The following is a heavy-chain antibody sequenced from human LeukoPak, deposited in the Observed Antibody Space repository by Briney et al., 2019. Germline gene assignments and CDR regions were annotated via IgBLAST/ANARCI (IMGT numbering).Heavy chain of an antibody. CDR2: INHSGST. J-gene: IGHJ4*02. V-gene: IGHV4-34*01. CDR3: ARGRVTIFGVVINTYFGY. Sequence: PSETLSLTCAVYGGSFSGYYWSWIRQPPGKGLEWIGEINHSGSTNYNPSLKSRVTISVDTSKNQFSLKLSSVTAADTAVYYCARGRVTIFGVVINTYFGYWGQGTLVTVS. D-gene: IGHD3-3*01. CDR1: GGSFSGYY.